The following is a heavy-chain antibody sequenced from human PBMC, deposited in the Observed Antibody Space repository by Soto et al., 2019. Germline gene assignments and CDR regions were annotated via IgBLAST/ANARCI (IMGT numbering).Heavy chain of an antibody. J-gene: IGHJ4*02. Sequence: GGSLRLSCAASGFTFSSYGMQWVRQAPGKGLEWVAVLSYDGSNKYYADSVKGRFTISRDNSKNTLYLQMNSLRAEDTAMYYCAKNWNYFDYWGQGTLVTVSS. CDR1: GFTFSSYG. CDR3: AKNWNYFDY. CDR2: LSYDGSNK. D-gene: IGHD1-1*01. V-gene: IGHV3-30*18.